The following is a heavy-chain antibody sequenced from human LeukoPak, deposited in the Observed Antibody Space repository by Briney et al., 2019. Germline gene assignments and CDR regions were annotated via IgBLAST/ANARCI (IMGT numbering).Heavy chain of an antibody. CDR1: GFTFSSYG. CDR3: ARDFRTNYYYYMDV. V-gene: IGHV3-30*03. J-gene: IGHJ6*03. D-gene: IGHD1-14*01. Sequence: GGSLRLSCAASGFTFSSYGMHWVRQAPGKGLEWGAVISYDGSNENYADSVKGRFTISRDNTTHTLYVQMNSLTAEHTALSYCARDFRTNYYYYMDVWGKGTTVAVSS. CDR2: ISYDGSNE.